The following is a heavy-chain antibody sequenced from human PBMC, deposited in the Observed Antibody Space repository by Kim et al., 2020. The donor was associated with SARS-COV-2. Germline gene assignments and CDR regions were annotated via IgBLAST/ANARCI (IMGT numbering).Heavy chain of an antibody. J-gene: IGHJ4*02. Sequence: SETLSLTCAVYGGSFSGYYWSWIRQPPGKGLEWIGEINHSGSTNYNPSLKSRVTISVDTSKNQFSLKLSSVTAADPAVYYCARCGPLLLHSTFDYWGQGTLVTVSS. D-gene: IGHD3-22*01. CDR2: INHSGST. CDR3: ARCGPLLLHSTFDY. CDR1: GGSFSGYY. V-gene: IGHV4-34*01.